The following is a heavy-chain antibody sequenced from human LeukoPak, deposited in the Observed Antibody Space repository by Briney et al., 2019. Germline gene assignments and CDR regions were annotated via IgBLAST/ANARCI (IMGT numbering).Heavy chain of an antibody. CDR1: GGSISSYS. CDR3: ARPASSGDDAFDI. J-gene: IGHJ3*02. V-gene: IGHV4-59*01. CDR2: IYYTGST. D-gene: IGHD3-10*01. Sequence: SETLSLTCTVSGGSISSYSWSLIRQPPGKGLEWIGYIYYTGSTNYNPSLKSRVTISIDTSKKQFSLKLSSVTAADTAVYYCARPASSGDDAFDIWGQGTMVTVSS.